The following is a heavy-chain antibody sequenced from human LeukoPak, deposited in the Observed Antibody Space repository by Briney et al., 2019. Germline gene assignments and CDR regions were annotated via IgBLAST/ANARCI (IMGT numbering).Heavy chain of an antibody. D-gene: IGHD3-10*01. CDR3: ARGLMGARRVEFWANRFDP. CDR2: TYYRSKWYN. V-gene: IGHV6-1*01. Sequence: SQTLSLTCAISGDSVSSNSAAWNWIRQSPSRGLEWLGRTYYRSKWYNDYAVSVKSRITINPDTSKNQFSLQLNSVTPEDTAVYYCARGLMGARRVEFWANRFDPWGQGTLVTVSS. CDR1: GDSVSSNSAA. J-gene: IGHJ5*02.